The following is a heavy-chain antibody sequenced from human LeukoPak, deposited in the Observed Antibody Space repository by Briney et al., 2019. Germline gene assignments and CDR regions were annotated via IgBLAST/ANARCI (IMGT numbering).Heavy chain of an antibody. Sequence: GGSLRLSCAASGFTFSSYGIHWVRQAPGKGLEWVAVIWYDGTNKYYADSVKGRFTISRDNSKNTLYLQMNSLRAEDTAVYYCVKDRTGTYTLDYWGQGTLVTVSS. CDR3: VKDRTGTYTLDY. V-gene: IGHV3-33*06. CDR1: GFTFSSYG. D-gene: IGHD3-10*01. CDR2: IWYDGTNK. J-gene: IGHJ4*02.